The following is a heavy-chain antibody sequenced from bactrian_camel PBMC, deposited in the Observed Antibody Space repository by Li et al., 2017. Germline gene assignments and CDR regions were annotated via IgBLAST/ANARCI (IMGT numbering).Heavy chain of an antibody. CDR3: AAVRGPSYYFQHITLPSCSDYPGNY. Sequence: QVQLVESGGGSVQTGGSLRLSCAASGYTYNRNCMGWFRQGPGKEREWVASIYTGGGGTAYADSVQGRFTISRDNSKNTLYLQMDSLKPEDTAVYYCAAVRGPSYYFQHITLPSCSDYPGNYWGQGTQVTVS. CDR1: GYTYNRNC. D-gene: IGHD4*01. V-gene: IGHV3S1*01. CDR2: IYTGGGGT. J-gene: IGHJ4*01.